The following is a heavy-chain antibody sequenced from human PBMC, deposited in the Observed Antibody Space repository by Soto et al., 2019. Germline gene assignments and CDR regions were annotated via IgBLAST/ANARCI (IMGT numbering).Heavy chain of an antibody. V-gene: IGHV4-34*01. CDR1: GGSFRGYF. CDR3: QGGDF. Sequence: SETLSLTCAVSGGSFRGYFWSWIRQSPDKGLEWIGEINDSGSTYYNPSFKSRLTISVDTSKSQTSLTLTSVTAADSAVYYCQGGDFWGQGTRVTVSS. D-gene: IGHD3-16*01. J-gene: IGHJ4*02. CDR2: INDSGST.